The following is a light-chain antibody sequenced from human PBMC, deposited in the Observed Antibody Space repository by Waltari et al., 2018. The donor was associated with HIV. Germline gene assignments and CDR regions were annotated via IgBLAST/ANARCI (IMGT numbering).Light chain of an antibody. CDR3: QTWATGIRV. J-gene: IGLJ3*02. CDR2: LKSDGSH. Sequence: QLVLTQSPSASASLGASVKLTCTLSSGHNSYAIAWHQQQPEKGPRYLMKLKSDGSHKKGDGIPDRFSGSSSGAERYLTIASLQSEDDADYYCQTWATGIRVFGGGTKLTVL. CDR1: SGHNSYA. V-gene: IGLV4-69*01.